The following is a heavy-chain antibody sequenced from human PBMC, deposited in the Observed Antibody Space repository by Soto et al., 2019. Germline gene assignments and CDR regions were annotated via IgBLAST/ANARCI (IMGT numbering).Heavy chain of an antibody. CDR2: ISSGSTSI. Sequence: GGSLRLSCAASGFTFSSYSMNWVRQAPGKGLEWVSSISSGSTSIYYADSVKGRFTFSRDNAKNSLYLQMHSLRADDTAVYYCARDKGGYPRLFDYWGQGALVTVSS. CDR3: ARDKGGYPRLFDY. D-gene: IGHD3-22*01. V-gene: IGHV3-21*01. J-gene: IGHJ4*02. CDR1: GFTFSSYS.